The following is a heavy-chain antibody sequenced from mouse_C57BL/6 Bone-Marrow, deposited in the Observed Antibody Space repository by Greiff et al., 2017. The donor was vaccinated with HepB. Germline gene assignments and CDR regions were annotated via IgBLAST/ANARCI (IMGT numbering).Heavy chain of an antibody. CDR3: ARPRWLLWYFDV. V-gene: IGHV1-82*01. D-gene: IGHD2-3*01. Sequence: VQLQQSGPELVKPGASVKISCKASGYAFSSSWMNWVKQRPGKGLEWIGRIYPGDGDTNYNGKFKGKATLTADKSSSTAYMQLSSLTSEDSAVYFCARPRWLLWYFDVWGTGTTVTVSS. CDR1: GYAFSSSW. CDR2: IYPGDGDT. J-gene: IGHJ1*03.